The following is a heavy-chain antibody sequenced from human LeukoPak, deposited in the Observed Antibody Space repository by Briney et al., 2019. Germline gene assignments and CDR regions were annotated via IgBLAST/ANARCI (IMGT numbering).Heavy chain of an antibody. V-gene: IGHV4-39*07. CDR2: IYYSGST. CDR3: ARTYGSGSPFDP. D-gene: IGHD3-10*01. J-gene: IGHJ5*02. CDR1: GGSISSSSYY. Sequence: SETLSLTCTVSGGSISSSSYYWGWIRQPPGKGLEWIGSIYYSGSTYYNPSLKSRVTISVDTSKNQFSLKLSSVTAADTAVYYCARTYGSGSPFDPWGQGTLVTVSS.